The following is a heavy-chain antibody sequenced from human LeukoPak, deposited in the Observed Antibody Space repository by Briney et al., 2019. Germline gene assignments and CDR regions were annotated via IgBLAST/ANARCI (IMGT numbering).Heavy chain of an antibody. CDR2: INPNSGGT. J-gene: IGHJ4*02. CDR3: ARAQVLEWLPDY. D-gene: IGHD3-3*01. V-gene: IGHV1-2*02. CDR1: GNTFTGYY. Sequence: ASVKVSCKASGNTFTGYYMHWVRQAPGQGLEWMGWINPNSGGTNYAQKFQGRVTMTRDTSISTAYMELSRLRSDDTAVYYCARAQVLEWLPDYWGQGTLVTVSS.